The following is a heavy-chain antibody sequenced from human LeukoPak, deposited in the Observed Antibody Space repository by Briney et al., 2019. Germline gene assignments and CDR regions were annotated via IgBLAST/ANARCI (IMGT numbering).Heavy chain of an antibody. J-gene: IGHJ6*03. CDR2: IYYSGST. CDR3: ARAGRSSAQNYYYYMDV. CDR1: GGSISSYY. Sequence: SETLSLTCTVSGGSISSYYWSWIRQPPGKGLGWIGYIYYSGSTNYNPSLKSRVTISVDTSKNQFSLKLSSVTAADTAVYYCARAGRSSAQNYYYYMDVWGKGTTVTVSS. D-gene: IGHD6-25*01. V-gene: IGHV4-59*01.